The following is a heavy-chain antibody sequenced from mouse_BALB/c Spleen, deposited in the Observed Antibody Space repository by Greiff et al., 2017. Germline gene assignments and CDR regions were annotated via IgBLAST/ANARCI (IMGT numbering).Heavy chain of an antibody. CDR1: GYTFTDYN. V-gene: IGHV1-18*01. CDR3: ARGGYGSSYYAMDY. Sequence: VQLKQSGPELVKPGASVKIPCKASGYTFTDYNMDWVKQSHGKSLEWIGDINPNNGGTIYNQKFKGKDTLTVDKSSSTAYMELRSLTSEDTAVYYCARGGYGSSYYAMDYWGQGTSVTVSS. J-gene: IGHJ4*01. CDR2: INPNNGGT. D-gene: IGHD1-1*01.